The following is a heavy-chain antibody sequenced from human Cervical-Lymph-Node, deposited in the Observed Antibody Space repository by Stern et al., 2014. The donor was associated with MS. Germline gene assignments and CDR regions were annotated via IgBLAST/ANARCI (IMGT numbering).Heavy chain of an antibody. CDR2: FDPEDGET. CDR1: GHPLSELA. D-gene: IGHD3-10*01. V-gene: IGHV1-24*01. J-gene: IGHJ4*02. Sequence: QVQLVQSGAEVKKPGASVTVSFNVSGHPLSELAIHWLRPLHTSGLEWLGQFDPEDGETVYAQRLQGRLTMTEDTNTGTAYMTLTALTSDDTAVYYCATDRGVKWGPGTLVAVSS. CDR3: ATDRGVK.